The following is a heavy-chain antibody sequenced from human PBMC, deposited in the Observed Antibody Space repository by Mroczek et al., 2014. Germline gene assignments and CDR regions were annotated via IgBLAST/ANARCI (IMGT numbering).Heavy chain of an antibody. Sequence: QVQLQESGPGLVKPSETLSLTCTVSGGSISSSSYYWGWIRQPPGKGLEWIGSIYYSGSTYYNPSLKSRVTISVDTSKNQFSLKLSSVTAADTAVYYCASLNSSGWYGWFDPWGQGTLVTVSS. V-gene: IGHV4-39*01. J-gene: IGHJ5*02. CDR2: IYYSGST. CDR1: GGSISSSSYY. D-gene: IGHD6-19*01. CDR3: ASLNSSGWYGWFDP.